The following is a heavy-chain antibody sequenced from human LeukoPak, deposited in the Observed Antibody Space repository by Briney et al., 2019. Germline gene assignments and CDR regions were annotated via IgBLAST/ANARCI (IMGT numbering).Heavy chain of an antibody. CDR3: ARGTVDIVATTGPDY. V-gene: IGHV1-18*01. D-gene: IGHD5-12*01. CDR1: GYTFTSYG. Sequence: ASVKVSCKASGYTFTSYGISWVRQAPGQGLEWMGWISAYNGNTNYAQKLQGRVTMTTDTSTSTAYMELSRLRSDDTAVYYCARGTVDIVATTGPDYWGQGTLVTVSS. J-gene: IGHJ4*02. CDR2: ISAYNGNT.